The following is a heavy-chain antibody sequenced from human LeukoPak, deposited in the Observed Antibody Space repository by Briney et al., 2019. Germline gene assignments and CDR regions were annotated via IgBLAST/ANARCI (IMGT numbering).Heavy chain of an antibody. J-gene: IGHJ4*02. D-gene: IGHD2-15*01. Sequence: AAVKVSCKATGYTFTNYAIRWVRQAPGQGLEWMGWIDTYNGDTRYVQKFQGRVTMTTDTATSTAYMELRSLRSDDTAVYFCARDQRPGSPGFGDYWGQGTLVTVSS. CDR1: GYTFTNYA. CDR2: IDTYNGDT. CDR3: ARDQRPGSPGFGDY. V-gene: IGHV1-18*01.